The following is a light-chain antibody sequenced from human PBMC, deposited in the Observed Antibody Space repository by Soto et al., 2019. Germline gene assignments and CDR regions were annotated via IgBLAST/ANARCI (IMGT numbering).Light chain of an antibody. CDR1: SSDVGGYNY. J-gene: IGLJ3*02. Sequence: QSALTQPASVSGSPGQSITISCTGTSSDVGGYNYVSWYQQHPGTSPKLMIYEVSNRPSGVSNRFSGSKSGNTASLIISGLQAEHEGDYYCSSYTARRTRVFGGGTKLTVL. CDR3: SSYTARRTRV. V-gene: IGLV2-14*01. CDR2: EVS.